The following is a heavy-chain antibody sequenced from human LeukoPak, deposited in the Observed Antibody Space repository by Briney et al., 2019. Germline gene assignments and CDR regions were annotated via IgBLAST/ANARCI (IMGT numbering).Heavy chain of an antibody. CDR2: ISYDGSNK. J-gene: IGHJ3*02. D-gene: IGHD3-10*01. CDR1: GFTFSSYG. V-gene: IGHV3-30*18. Sequence: PGGSLRLSCAASGFTFSSYGMHWVRQAPGKGLEWVAVISYDGSNKYYADSVKGRFTTSRDNSKNTLYLQNSLRAEDTAVYYCAKDWLGFSGAFDIWGQGTMVTVSS. CDR3: AKDWLGFSGAFDI.